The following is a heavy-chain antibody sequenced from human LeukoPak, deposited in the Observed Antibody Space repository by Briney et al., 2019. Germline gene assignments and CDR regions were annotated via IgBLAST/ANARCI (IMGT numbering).Heavy chain of an antibody. J-gene: IGHJ5*02. Sequence: GASVKVSCKASGYTFTSYGISWVRQAPGQGLEWMGLINPTGGSTGYAQKFQGRVTMTRDMSTSTDYVELSSLRSEDTAIYYCARDNSVGDNAWWFDPWGQGTLVTVSS. CDR3: ARDNSVGDNAWWFDP. D-gene: IGHD1-26*01. CDR2: INPTGGST. V-gene: IGHV1-46*01. CDR1: GYTFTSYG.